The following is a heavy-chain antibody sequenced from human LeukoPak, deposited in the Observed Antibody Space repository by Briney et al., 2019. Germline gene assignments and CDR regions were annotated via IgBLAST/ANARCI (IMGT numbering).Heavy chain of an antibody. J-gene: IGHJ4*02. D-gene: IGHD3-16*01. CDR2: VSAYNGNT. V-gene: IGHV1-18*01. Sequence: ASVTVSCKASGYTFTTYGISWVRQAPGQGLEWMGWVSAYNGNTHYAQKLQGRVTITTDTFTSTAYMELRSLRSDDTAVYYGARGRVTFGGVLDYWGQGTLVTVSP. CDR3: ARGRVTFGGVLDY. CDR1: GYTFTTYG.